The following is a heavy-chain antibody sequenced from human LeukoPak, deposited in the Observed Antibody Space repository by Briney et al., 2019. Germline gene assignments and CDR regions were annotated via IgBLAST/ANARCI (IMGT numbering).Heavy chain of an antibody. D-gene: IGHD4-17*01. CDR1: GGSISSSSYY. CDR3: ATFTVTSAFDY. Sequence: SETLSLTCTVSGGSISSSSYYRGWIRQPPGKGLEWIGSIYYSGSTYYNPSLKSRVTISVDTSKNQFSLKLSSVTAADTAVYYCATFTVTSAFDYWGQGTLVTVSS. V-gene: IGHV4-39*01. CDR2: IYYSGST. J-gene: IGHJ4*02.